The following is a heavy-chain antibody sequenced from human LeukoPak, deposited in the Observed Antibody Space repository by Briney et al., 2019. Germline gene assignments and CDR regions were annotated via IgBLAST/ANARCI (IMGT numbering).Heavy chain of an antibody. J-gene: IGHJ3*02. CDR1: GFTFSSYE. CDR2: ISSSGSTI. CDR3: AKDKRYGDSAKGAFDI. Sequence: AGGSLRLSCAASGFTFSSYEMNWVRQAPGKGLEWVSYISSSGSTIYYADSVKGRFTISRDNAKNSLYLQMNSLRAEDTAVYYCAKDKRYGDSAKGAFDIWGQGTMVTVSS. V-gene: IGHV3-48*03. D-gene: IGHD4-17*01.